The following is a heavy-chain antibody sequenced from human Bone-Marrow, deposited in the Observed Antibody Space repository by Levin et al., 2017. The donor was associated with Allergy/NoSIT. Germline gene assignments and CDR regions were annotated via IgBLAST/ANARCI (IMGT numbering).Heavy chain of an antibody. D-gene: IGHD2-21*02. Sequence: ASQTLSLTCTVSGGSISSGGYYWSWIRQHPGKGLEWIGYIYYSGSTYYNPSLKSRVTISVDTSKNQFSLKLSSVTAADTAVYYCARTLAYCGGDCSPYLPGHWFDPWGQGTLVTVSS. CDR2: IYYSGST. V-gene: IGHV4-31*03. CDR1: GGSISSGGYY. CDR3: ARTLAYCGGDCSPYLPGHWFDP. J-gene: IGHJ5*02.